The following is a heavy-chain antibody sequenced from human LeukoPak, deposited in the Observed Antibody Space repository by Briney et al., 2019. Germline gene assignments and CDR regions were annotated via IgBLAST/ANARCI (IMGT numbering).Heavy chain of an antibody. V-gene: IGHV3-7*03. D-gene: IGHD3-10*01. CDR2: IKQDGSEK. CDR1: GFTFSSYL. Sequence: GGSLRLSCAASGFTFSSYLMSWVRQAPGKGLEWVANIKQDGSEKYYVDSVKGRFTISRDNAKDSLYLQMNSLRAEDTAVYYCAKDPGFKRNEYFQHWGQGTLVTVSS. CDR3: AKDPGFKRNEYFQH. J-gene: IGHJ1*01.